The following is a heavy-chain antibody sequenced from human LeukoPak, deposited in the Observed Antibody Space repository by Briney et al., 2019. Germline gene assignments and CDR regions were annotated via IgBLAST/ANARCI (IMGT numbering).Heavy chain of an antibody. CDR3: AGDKYGGNSNAFDI. CDR2: IGTDGSGT. CDR1: GFTFSSYW. Sequence: GGSLRLSCAASGFTFSSYWMHWVRQVPGKGLVWVSRIGTDGSGTTYADYVKGRFSISRDNARNPLSLQMNSLRAEDMAVYYCAGDKYGGNSNAFDIWGQGTLVTVSS. J-gene: IGHJ3*02. V-gene: IGHV3-74*01. D-gene: IGHD4-23*01.